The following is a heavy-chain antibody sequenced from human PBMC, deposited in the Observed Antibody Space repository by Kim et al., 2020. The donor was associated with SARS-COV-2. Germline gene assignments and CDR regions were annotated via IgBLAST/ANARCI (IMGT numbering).Heavy chain of an antibody. J-gene: IGHJ4*02. D-gene: IGHD3-22*01. Sequence: GGSLRLSCAASGFTFSSYAMHWVRQAPGKGLEWVAVIWYDGSNKYYADSVKGRFTISRDNSKNTLYLQMNSLRAEDTAVYYCAKSPVVVITFLDYWGQGTLVTVSS. V-gene: IGHV3-33*06. CDR3: AKSPVVVITFLDY. CDR2: IWYDGSNK. CDR1: GFTFSSYA.